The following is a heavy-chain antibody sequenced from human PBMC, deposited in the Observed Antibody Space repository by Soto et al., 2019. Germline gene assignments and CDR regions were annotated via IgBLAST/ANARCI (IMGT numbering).Heavy chain of an antibody. CDR1: GVTFSSCS. J-gene: IGHJ4*02. CDR3: AKYCSSDVCFDY. CDR2: ISGSGDTK. Sequence: AXGSLRLSCASAGVTFSSCSMNWVRQAPGKGLEWVSFISGSGDTKYYADSVKGRFTISRDNAKNSLYLQMSSLRDEDTAVYYCAKYCSSDVCFDYWGQGTLVTVSS. D-gene: IGHD2-8*01. V-gene: IGHV3-48*02.